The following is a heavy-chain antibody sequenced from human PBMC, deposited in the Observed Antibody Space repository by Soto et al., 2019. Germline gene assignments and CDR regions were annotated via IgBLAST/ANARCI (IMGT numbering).Heavy chain of an antibody. Sequence: EVQLVESGGGLVKPGESLRLSCAASGFTFTNAWMTWVRQAPGKGLEWLGRIKTKADGDTTDYAAPVKGRFTISRDDSNHTLYLQMKSLKSEDTAVYYCTHRREISHYWGQGTLVTVSS. J-gene: IGHJ4*02. CDR3: THRREISHY. D-gene: IGHD2-21*02. V-gene: IGHV3-15*01. CDR1: GFTFTNAW. CDR2: IKTKADGDTT.